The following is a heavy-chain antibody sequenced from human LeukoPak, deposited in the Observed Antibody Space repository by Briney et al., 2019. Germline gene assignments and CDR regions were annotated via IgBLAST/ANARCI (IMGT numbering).Heavy chain of an antibody. J-gene: IGHJ4*02. CDR1: GGSISSSSYY. Sequence: KPSETLSLTCTVSGGSISSSSYYWGWIRQPPGKGLEWIGSIYHSGSTYYNPSLKSRVTISVDTSKNQFSLKLSSVTAADTAVYYCAREDSGSSTWRLDYWGQGTLVTVSS. D-gene: IGHD1-26*01. CDR2: IYHSGST. CDR3: AREDSGSSTWRLDY. V-gene: IGHV4-39*07.